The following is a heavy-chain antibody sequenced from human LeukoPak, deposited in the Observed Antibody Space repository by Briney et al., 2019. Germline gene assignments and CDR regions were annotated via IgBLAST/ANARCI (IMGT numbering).Heavy chain of an antibody. D-gene: IGHD3-22*01. CDR2: IKEDGREK. J-gene: IGHJ4*02. V-gene: IGHV3-7*04. CDR3: AREFHYYDTSGYYYLDY. CDR1: GFTFSRFW. Sequence: GGSLILACAASGFTFSRFWMSWVRQAPGKGREWVATIKEDGREKYYVDSVKGRFTIYRDNAKNSLYLQMNSLRAEDTAVYYCAREFHYYDTSGYYYLDYWGQGTLVTVSS.